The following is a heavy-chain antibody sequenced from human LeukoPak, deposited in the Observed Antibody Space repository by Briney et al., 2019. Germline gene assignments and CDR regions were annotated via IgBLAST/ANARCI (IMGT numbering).Heavy chain of an antibody. CDR2: ISYDGSNK. CDR1: GFTFSSYA. D-gene: IGHD2-21*02. J-gene: IGHJ4*02. Sequence: GGSLRLSCAASGFTFSSYAMHWVRQAPGKGLEWVAVISYDGSNKYYADSVKGRFTISRDNPKNTLYLQMNSLRDEDTALYYCAKDAVGGDSPYYFDYWGQGTLVTVSS. V-gene: IGHV3-30-3*01. CDR3: AKDAVGGDSPYYFDY.